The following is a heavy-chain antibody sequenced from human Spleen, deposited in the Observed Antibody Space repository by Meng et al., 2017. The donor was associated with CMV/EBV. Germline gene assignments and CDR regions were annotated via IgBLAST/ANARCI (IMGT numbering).Heavy chain of an antibody. V-gene: IGHV3-23*01. D-gene: IGHD3-10*01. Sequence: GGSLRLSCSASGFSFSTYAMTWVRQAPGKGLEWVSGISYGGNSKYYADSVKGRFTISRDKSKSTLYLQMNSLRADDTAVYYCVKDRGGAANNWFDPWGQGTLVTVSS. CDR3: VKDRGGAANNWFDP. CDR2: ISYGGNSK. J-gene: IGHJ5*02. CDR1: GFSFSTYA.